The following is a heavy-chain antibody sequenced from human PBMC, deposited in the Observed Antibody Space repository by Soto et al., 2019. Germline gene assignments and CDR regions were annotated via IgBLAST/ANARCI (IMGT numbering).Heavy chain of an antibody. J-gene: IGHJ4*02. CDR1: RFTLHSYS. Sequence: PGGAPRPSFSAPRFTLHSYSIKWGRPAPGKGLEWVSYISSSSTTMYYADSVKGRFTISRDNAKNSLYLQMNSLRAEDTAVYYCARDYSSVWYFDYWGQGTLVTVSS. V-gene: IGHV3-48*01. D-gene: IGHD6-25*01. CDR2: ISSSSTTM. CDR3: ARDYSSVWYFDY.